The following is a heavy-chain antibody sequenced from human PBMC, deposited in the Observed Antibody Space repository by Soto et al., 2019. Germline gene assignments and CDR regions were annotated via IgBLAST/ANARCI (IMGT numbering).Heavy chain of an antibody. J-gene: IGHJ3*02. CDR2: IYHSGST. V-gene: IGHV4-59*01. CDR3: ARDAASYNWHFPDASDI. Sequence: PSETLSLTCTVSGGSISGSYWSWIRQPPGKRLEWIGYIYHSGSTNSNPSLKSRVTISVDTSKNQFSLRLSSVTAADTAVYYCARDAASYNWHFPDASDIWRPGTILTLSS. CDR1: GGSISGSY. D-gene: IGHD1-7*01.